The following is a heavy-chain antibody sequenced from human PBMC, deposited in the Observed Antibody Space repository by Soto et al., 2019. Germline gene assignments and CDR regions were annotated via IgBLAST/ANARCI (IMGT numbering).Heavy chain of an antibody. D-gene: IGHD3-16*01. Sequence: VKVSCKASGYTFTGYYMHWVRQAPGQGLEWMGWINPNSGGTNYAQKFQGWVTMTRDTSISTAYMELGRLRSDDTAVYYCARDEGLGDYVWGRGGDYYGMDVWGQGTTVTVSS. V-gene: IGHV1-2*04. CDR3: ARDEGLGDYVWGRGGDYYGMDV. CDR1: GYTFTGYY. CDR2: INPNSGGT. J-gene: IGHJ6*02.